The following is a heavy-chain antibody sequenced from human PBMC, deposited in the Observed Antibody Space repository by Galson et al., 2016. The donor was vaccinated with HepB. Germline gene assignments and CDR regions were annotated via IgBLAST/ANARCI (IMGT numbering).Heavy chain of an antibody. Sequence: ALVKPTQTLTLTCSFSGFSLSTPGVGVGWLRQPPGKALERLALIYWDDDKYYTTSMRTRPSISKDTSKSQVVLTMTDVDPLDTAPYYCARMNAAIGRQVDSWGQGTLVTVSS. V-gene: IGHV2-70*01. CDR1: GFSLSTPGVG. D-gene: IGHD6-13*01. CDR2: IYWDDDK. J-gene: IGHJ4*02. CDR3: ARMNAAIGRQVDS.